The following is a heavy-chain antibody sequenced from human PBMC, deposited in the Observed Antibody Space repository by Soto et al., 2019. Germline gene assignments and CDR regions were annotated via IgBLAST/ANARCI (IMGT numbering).Heavy chain of an antibody. D-gene: IGHD3-10*01. CDR3: ARVLSYGSGGYSPYGMGV. J-gene: IGHJ6*02. CDR2: VSPPFRTS. Sequence: QVQLVQSGAEVKKPGSSVKVSCKTSGVSFNNNGIGWVRQAPGHGLEWMGGVSPPFRTSNYARKFQGRTSITADASTGTVNMELSSLTSDDTAQYYCARVLSYGSGGYSPYGMGVWGQGTRVTVSS. V-gene: IGHV1-69*01. CDR1: GVSFNNNG.